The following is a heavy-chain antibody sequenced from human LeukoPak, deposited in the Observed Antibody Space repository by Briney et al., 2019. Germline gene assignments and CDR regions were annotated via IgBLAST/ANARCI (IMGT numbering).Heavy chain of an antibody. V-gene: IGHV1-18*01. CDR1: GYTFTSYG. CDR3: ARAIRRDDFWSGYSGYNWFDP. D-gene: IGHD3-3*01. Sequence: ASVKVSCKASGYTFTSYGISWVRQAPGQGLEWMGWISAYNGNTNYAQKLQGRVTMTTDTSTSTAYMELRSLKSDDTAVYYCARAIRRDDFWSGYSGYNWFDPWGQGTLVTASS. J-gene: IGHJ5*02. CDR2: ISAYNGNT.